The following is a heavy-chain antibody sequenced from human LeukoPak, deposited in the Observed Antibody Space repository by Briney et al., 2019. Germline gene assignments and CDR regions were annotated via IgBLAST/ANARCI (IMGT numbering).Heavy chain of an antibody. V-gene: IGHV3-7*01. D-gene: IGHD1-26*01. CDR1: AFTFSSYA. CDR3: ASFPLPLDY. CDR2: IKQDGSEK. Sequence: GGPLRLSCVASAFTFSSYAMSWVRQAPGKGLEWVANIKQDGSEKYYVDSVKGRFTISRDNAKNSLYLQMNSLRAEDTAVYYCASFPLPLDYWGQGTLVTVSS. J-gene: IGHJ4*02.